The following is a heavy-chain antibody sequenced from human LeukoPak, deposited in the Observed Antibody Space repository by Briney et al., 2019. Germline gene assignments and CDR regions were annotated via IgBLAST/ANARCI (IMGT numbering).Heavy chain of an antibody. J-gene: IGHJ4*02. CDR2: MNPNSGNT. CDR1: GYTFTSYD. D-gene: IGHD3-3*01. CDR3: ARARYDFWSGYFDY. Sequence: ASVKVSCKASGYTFTSYDINWVRQATGQGLEWMGWMNPNSGNTGYAQKFQGRVTMTRNTSISTAYMELSSLRSEDTAVYYCARARYDFWSGYFDYWGQGTLVTVSS. V-gene: IGHV1-8*01.